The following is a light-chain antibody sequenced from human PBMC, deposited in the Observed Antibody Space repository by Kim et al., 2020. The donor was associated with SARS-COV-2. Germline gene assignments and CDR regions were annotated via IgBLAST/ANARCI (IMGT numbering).Light chain of an antibody. CDR1: QSVSSN. J-gene: IGKJ2*01. V-gene: IGKV3-15*01. CDR2: LAS. Sequence: ELVMTQSPATLSVSPGERATLSCRASQSVSSNIAWYQQKPGQAPRLIIFLASTRATGIPARFSGGGSGTDFTLTISSLQSEDVAVYFCQHYNNWPPAYTFGQGTKLEIK. CDR3: QHYNNWPPAYT.